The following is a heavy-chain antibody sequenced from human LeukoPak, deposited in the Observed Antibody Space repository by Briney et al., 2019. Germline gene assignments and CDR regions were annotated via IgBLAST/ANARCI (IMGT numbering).Heavy chain of an antibody. CDR2: IYFSGST. J-gene: IGHJ4*02. Sequence: KPSETLSLTCTVFGGSISSSSHYWGWIRQPPGEGLEWIGSIYFSGSTYYSPSLKSRVTISVDPSTNQFSLKLSSVTAADTAVYYCARDRGYEEYWGQGTLVTVSS. CDR3: ARDRGYEEY. CDR1: GGSISSSSHY. V-gene: IGHV4-39*07. D-gene: IGHD6-13*01.